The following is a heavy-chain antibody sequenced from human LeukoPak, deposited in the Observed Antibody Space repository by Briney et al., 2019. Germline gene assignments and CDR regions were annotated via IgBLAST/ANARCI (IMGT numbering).Heavy chain of an antibody. Sequence: GRSLRLSCAASGFTFDDYAMHWVRQAPGKGLEWVSGISWNSGTIDYAGSVKGRFTISRDNAKDSLYLQMNSLRAEDTALYYCAKDYPPFTFGGVIAVGGMDVWGQGTTVTVSS. CDR3: AKDYPPFTFGGVIAVGGMDV. J-gene: IGHJ6*02. V-gene: IGHV3-9*01. CDR1: GFTFDDYA. D-gene: IGHD3-16*02. CDR2: ISWNSGTI.